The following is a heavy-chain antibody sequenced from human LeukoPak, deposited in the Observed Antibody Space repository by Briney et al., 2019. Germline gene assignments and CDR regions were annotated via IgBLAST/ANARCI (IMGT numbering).Heavy chain of an antibody. J-gene: IGHJ4*02. CDR1: GFTFSSYS. CDR3: AKDTYGCTMVRGPTD. V-gene: IGHV3-21*04. D-gene: IGHD3-10*01. Sequence: PGGSLRLSCAASGFTFSSYSMNWVRQAPGKGLEWVSSISSSSSYIYYADSVKGRFTISRDNAKNSLYLQMNSLRAEDTAVYYCAKDTYGCTMVRGPTDWGQGTLVTVSS. CDR2: ISSSSSYI.